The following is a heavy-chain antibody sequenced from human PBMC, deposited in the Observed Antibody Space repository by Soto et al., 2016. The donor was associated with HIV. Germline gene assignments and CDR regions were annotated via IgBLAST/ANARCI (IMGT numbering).Heavy chain of an antibody. D-gene: IGHD3-3*01. V-gene: IGHV4-31*03. CDR2: IYHSGST. CDR3: ARDSFSRGPQDNYFDF. J-gene: IGHJ4*03. CDR1: NGSVSSGNYY. Sequence: VQLQESGPGLVKSSQTLSLTCTVSNGSVSSGNYYWSWIRQHPGKGLEWIGNIYHSGSTYYHPSLKSRVNISIDKSKNQFSLKLTSVTAADTAVYYCARDSFSRGPQDNYFDFLGHGKSWSPSP.